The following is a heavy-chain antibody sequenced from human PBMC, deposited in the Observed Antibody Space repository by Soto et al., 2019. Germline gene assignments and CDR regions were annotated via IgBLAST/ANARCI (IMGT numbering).Heavy chain of an antibody. V-gene: IGHV3-49*03. CDR1: GFTFGDYA. CDR3: TRDSGFRYRGLLVRNTYMDY. CDR2: IRSKAYGGTT. D-gene: IGHD3-10*01. Sequence: GGSLRLSCTASGFTFGDYAMSWFRQAPGKGLEWVGFIRSKAYGGTTEYAASVKGRFTISRDDSKSIAYLQMNSLKTEDTAVYYCTRDSGFRYRGLLVRNTYMDYWGQGTLVTVSS. J-gene: IGHJ4*02.